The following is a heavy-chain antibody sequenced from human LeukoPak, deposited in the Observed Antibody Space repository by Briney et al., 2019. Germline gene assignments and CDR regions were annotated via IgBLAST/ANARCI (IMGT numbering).Heavy chain of an antibody. D-gene: IGHD3-16*01. V-gene: IGHV1-2*02. J-gene: IGHJ3*02. Sequence: GASVKVSCKGSGYTFTRYNIHWVRQAPGQGLEWMGWINPNSGGTDYEQKFQGRVTLTRDTSISTAYMELSRLTSDDTAFFYCARAEPCLSEAFDIWGQGTMVTVSS. CDR3: ARAEPCLSEAFDI. CDR2: INPNSGGT. CDR1: GYTFTRYN.